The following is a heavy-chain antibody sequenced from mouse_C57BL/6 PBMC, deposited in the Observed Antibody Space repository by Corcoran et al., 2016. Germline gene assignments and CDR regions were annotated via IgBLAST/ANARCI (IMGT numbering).Heavy chain of an antibody. CDR1: GYTFTTYG. J-gene: IGHJ4*01. CDR3: ARSAQARSGYYAMDY. D-gene: IGHD3-2*02. CDR2: INTYSGVP. Sequence: QIQLVQSGPELKKPGETVKISCKASGYTFTTYGMSWVKQAPGKGLKWMGWINTYSGVPTYADDFKGRFAFSLETSASTAYLQINNLKNEDTATYFCARSAQARSGYYAMDYWGQGTSVTVSS. V-gene: IGHV9-3*01.